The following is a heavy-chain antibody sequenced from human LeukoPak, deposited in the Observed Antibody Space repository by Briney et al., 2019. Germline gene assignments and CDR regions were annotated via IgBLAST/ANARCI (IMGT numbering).Heavy chain of an antibody. D-gene: IGHD5-18*01. CDR2: IYSGGST. J-gene: IGHJ6*02. Sequence: GGSLRLSCAASGFTVSSNYMSWVGQAPRKGLAWVSVIYSGGSTYYADSVKGRFTISRDNSKNTLYLQMNSLRAEDTAVYYCARGRGYSYGSHYYYGMDVWGQGTTVTVSS. CDR3: ARGRGYSYGSHYYYGMDV. CDR1: GFTVSSNY. V-gene: IGHV3-66*01.